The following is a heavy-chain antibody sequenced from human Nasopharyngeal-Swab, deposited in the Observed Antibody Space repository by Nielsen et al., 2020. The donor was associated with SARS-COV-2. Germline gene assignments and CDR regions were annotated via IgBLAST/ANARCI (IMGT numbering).Heavy chain of an antibody. Sequence: ASVKVSCKASGYTFTGYYMHWVRQAPGQGLEWMGWINPNSGGTNYAQKFQGWVTMTRGTSISTAYMELSRLRSDDTAVYYCARERRIVATILSDYYYGMDVWGQGTTVTVSS. CDR1: GYTFTGYY. V-gene: IGHV1-2*04. D-gene: IGHD5-12*01. J-gene: IGHJ6*02. CDR2: INPNSGGT. CDR3: ARERRIVATILSDYYYGMDV.